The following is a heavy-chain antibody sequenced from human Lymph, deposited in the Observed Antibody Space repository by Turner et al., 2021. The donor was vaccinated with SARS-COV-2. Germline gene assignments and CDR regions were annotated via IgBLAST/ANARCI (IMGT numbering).Heavy chain of an antibody. CDR3: ARHNGGRLDY. CDR2: IWFDGSNK. V-gene: IGHV3-33*01. D-gene: IGHD3-16*01. CDR1: EFTFSNSG. Sequence: QVQLVESGGGVVQPGRSLRLSWAASEFTFSNSGMHWVRQAPGKGLEWVAVIWFDGSNKYYADSVKGRFTISRDNSKNTLYLQMNSLRAEDTAVYYCARHNGGRLDYWGQGTLVTVSS. J-gene: IGHJ4*02.